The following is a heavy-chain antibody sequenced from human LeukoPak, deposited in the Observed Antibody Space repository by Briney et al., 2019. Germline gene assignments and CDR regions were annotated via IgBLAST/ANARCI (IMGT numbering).Heavy chain of an antibody. Sequence: SETLSLTCAVYGGSFSGYYWSWIRQPPGKGLEWIGEINHSGSTNYNPSLKSRVTISVDTSKNQFSLKLSSVTAADTAVYYCARGRDRWLWSRYFDYWGQGTLVTVSS. J-gene: IGHJ4*02. CDR1: GGSFSGYY. D-gene: IGHD5-18*01. CDR3: ARGRDRWLWSRYFDY. CDR2: INHSGST. V-gene: IGHV4-34*01.